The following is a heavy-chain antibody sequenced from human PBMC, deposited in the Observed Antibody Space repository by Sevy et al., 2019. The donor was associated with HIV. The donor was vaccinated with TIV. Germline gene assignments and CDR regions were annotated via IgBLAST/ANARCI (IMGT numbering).Heavy chain of an antibody. V-gene: IGHV3-21*01. CDR3: VRDAGTGVA. J-gene: IGHJ5*02. Sequence: GGSLRLSCVASGFTFSSNSMNWVRQAPGKGLEWVSSISRSSTYIYYGDSVKGRFTISRDNAKNSLYLEMNSLRAEDTAVYYCVRDAGTGVAWGQGTLVTVSS. CDR1: GFTFSSNS. CDR2: ISRSSTYI. D-gene: IGHD2-8*02.